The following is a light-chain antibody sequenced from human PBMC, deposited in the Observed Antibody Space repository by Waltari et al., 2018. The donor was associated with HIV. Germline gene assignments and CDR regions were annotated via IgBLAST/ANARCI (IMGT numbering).Light chain of an antibody. CDR1: QSISSW. CDR3: QQYNSYWYRT. V-gene: IGKV1-5*03. Sequence: DIQMTQSPSTLSASVGDRVTITCRASQSISSWLAWYQQKPGKAPKLLIYKASSLESGVPSRFSGSGSGTEFTLTISSLQPDDFATYYCQQYNSYWYRTFGQGTKVEIK. J-gene: IGKJ1*01. CDR2: KAS.